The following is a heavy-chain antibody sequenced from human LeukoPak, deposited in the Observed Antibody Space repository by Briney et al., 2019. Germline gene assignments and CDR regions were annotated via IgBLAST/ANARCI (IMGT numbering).Heavy chain of an antibody. J-gene: IGHJ3*02. D-gene: IGHD4-17*01. CDR1: GYTFTGYY. Sequence: ASVKVSCKASGYTFTGYYMHWVRQAPGQGLEWTGWINPNSGGTNYAKKFQGRVTMTRDTSISTAYMELSRLRSDDTAVYYCARTGRLRFTGGFDIWGQGTMVTVSS. V-gene: IGHV1-2*02. CDR2: INPNSGGT. CDR3: ARTGRLRFTGGFDI.